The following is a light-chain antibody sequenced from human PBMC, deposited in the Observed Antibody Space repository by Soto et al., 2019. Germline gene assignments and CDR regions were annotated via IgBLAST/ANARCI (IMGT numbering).Light chain of an antibody. CDR1: SSDVGGYNY. Sequence: QSALTQPASVSGSPGQSITISCTGTSSDVGGYNYVSWYQQHPGEAPKLMIYDVSDRPSGVSNRFSASKSGNTASLTISGLQPEDEVDYFCCSYTSSSTPWVFGTGTKVTVL. CDR2: DVS. CDR3: CSYTSSSTPWV. J-gene: IGLJ1*01. V-gene: IGLV2-14*03.